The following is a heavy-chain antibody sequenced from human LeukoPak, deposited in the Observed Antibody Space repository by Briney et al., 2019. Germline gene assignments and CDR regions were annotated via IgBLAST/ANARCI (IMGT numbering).Heavy chain of an antibody. Sequence: PGGSLRLSCAASGFTFSSYSMNWVRQAPGKGLEWVSYISSSSSTIYYADSVKGRFTISRDDAKNSLYLQMNSLRAEDTAVYYCARDLKEGNVLRFLEWLGPSYYYYGMDVWGQGTTVTVSS. CDR1: GFTFSSYS. CDR3: ARDLKEGNVLRFLEWLGPSYYYYGMDV. V-gene: IGHV3-48*01. CDR2: ISSSSSTI. D-gene: IGHD3-3*01. J-gene: IGHJ6*02.